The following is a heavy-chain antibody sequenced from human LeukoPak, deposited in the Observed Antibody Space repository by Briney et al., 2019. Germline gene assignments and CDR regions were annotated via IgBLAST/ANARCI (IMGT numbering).Heavy chain of an antibody. CDR1: GFTFSSYG. V-gene: IGHV3-30*18. Sequence: GGSLRLSCAASGFTFSSYGMHWVRQAPGKGLEWVGVISYDGSNKYYADSVKGRFTISRDNSKNTLYLQMNSLRAEDTAVYYCAKDPPSNYYDSSGYLDYWGQGTLVTVSS. J-gene: IGHJ4*02. D-gene: IGHD3-22*01. CDR3: AKDPPSNYYDSSGYLDY. CDR2: ISYDGSNK.